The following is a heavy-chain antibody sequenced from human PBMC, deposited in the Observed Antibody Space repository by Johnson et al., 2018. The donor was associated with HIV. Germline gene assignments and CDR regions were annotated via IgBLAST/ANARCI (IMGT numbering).Heavy chain of an antibody. Sequence: MQLVESGGGVVQPGGSLRLSCAASGFTVSSNYMSWVRQAPGKGLEWVSTFYSGDSTYYADSVKGRFTISRDNAKNSLFLQMNSLRAEDTAVYYCAGGFYYGSGSYHGAFDIWGQGTMVTVSS. J-gene: IGHJ3*02. V-gene: IGHV3-66*01. CDR3: AGGFYYGSGSYHGAFDI. CDR2: FYSGDST. CDR1: GFTVSSNY. D-gene: IGHD3-10*01.